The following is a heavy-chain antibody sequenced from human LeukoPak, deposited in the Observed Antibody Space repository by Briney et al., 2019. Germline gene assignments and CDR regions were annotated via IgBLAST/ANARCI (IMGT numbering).Heavy chain of an antibody. CDR1: GFTFDDYA. Sequence: GGSLRLSCAASGFTFDDYAMHWVRQAPGKGLEWVSLISWDGGSTYYADSVKGRFTISRDNSKNSLYLQMNSLRAEDTALYYCAKDYYPLSPVRGILDYWGQGTLVTVSS. J-gene: IGHJ4*02. CDR3: AKDYYPLSPVRGILDY. V-gene: IGHV3-43D*03. CDR2: ISWDGGST. D-gene: IGHD2-15*01.